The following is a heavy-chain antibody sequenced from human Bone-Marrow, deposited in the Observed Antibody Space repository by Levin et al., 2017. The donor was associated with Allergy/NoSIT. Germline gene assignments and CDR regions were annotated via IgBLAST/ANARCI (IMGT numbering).Heavy chain of an antibody. CDR3: ARDDDILNYYGMDV. Sequence: ASVKVSCKASGYTFTSYGISWVRQAPGQGLEWMGWISAYNGNTNYAQKLQGRVTMTTDTSTSTAYMELRSLRSDDTAVYYCARDDDILNYYGMDVWGQGTTVTVSS. J-gene: IGHJ6*02. V-gene: IGHV1-18*01. D-gene: IGHD3-9*01. CDR2: ISAYNGNT. CDR1: GYTFTSYG.